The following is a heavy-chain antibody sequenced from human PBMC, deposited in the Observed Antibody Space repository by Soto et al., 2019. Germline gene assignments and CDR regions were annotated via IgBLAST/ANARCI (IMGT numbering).Heavy chain of an antibody. D-gene: IGHD3-9*01. Sequence: TGGSLRLSCAASGFTFSNAWMSWVRQAPGKGLEWVSSISSSSTYIYYADSVKGRFTISRDNAKNSLYLQMNSLGAEDTAVYYCARGYYDILTAYYTIDYWGQGTLVTVSS. J-gene: IGHJ4*02. CDR3: ARGYYDILTAYYTIDY. CDR1: GFTFSNAW. CDR2: ISSSSTYI. V-gene: IGHV3-21*01.